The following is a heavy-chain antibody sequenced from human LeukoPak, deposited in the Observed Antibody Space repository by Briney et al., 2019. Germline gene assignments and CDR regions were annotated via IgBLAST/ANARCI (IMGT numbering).Heavy chain of an antibody. CDR3: ARENIQLWSNFDY. V-gene: IGHV3-21*01. D-gene: IGHD5-18*01. J-gene: IGHJ4*02. Sequence: GGSLRLSCAASGFTFRTYSMNWVRQAPGKGLEWVSSISTNSRYIYYADSVKGRFTISRDNAKNSLYLQMNSLRAEDTAVYYCARENIQLWSNFDYWGQGTLVTVSS. CDR1: GFTFRTYS. CDR2: ISTNSRYI.